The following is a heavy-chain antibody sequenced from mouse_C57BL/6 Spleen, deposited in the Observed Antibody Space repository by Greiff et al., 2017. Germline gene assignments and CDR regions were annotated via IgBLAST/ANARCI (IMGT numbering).Heavy chain of an antibody. J-gene: IGHJ2*01. D-gene: IGHD1-1*01. CDR2: IYPGDGDT. CDR3: ARRDYYGSSFDC. Sequence: VQLQQSGPELVKPGASVKISCKASGYAFSSSWMNWVKQRPGKGLEWIGRIYPGDGDTNYNGKFKGKATLTADKSSSTAYMQLSSLTSEDSAVYFCARRDYYGSSFDCWGQGTTLTVSS. V-gene: IGHV1-82*01. CDR1: GYAFSSSW.